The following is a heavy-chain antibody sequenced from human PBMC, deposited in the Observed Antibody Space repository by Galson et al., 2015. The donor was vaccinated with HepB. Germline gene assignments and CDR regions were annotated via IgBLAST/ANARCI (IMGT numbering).Heavy chain of an antibody. V-gene: IGHV3-21*04. CDR3: AKGVSWSFYYYMDV. Sequence: SLRLSCAASGFTFSSYSMNWVRQAPGKGLEWVSSISSSSSYIYYADSVKGRFTISRDNAKNSLYLQMNSLRAEDTAVYYCAKGVSWSFYYYMDVWGKGTTVTVYS. CDR2: ISSSSSYI. CDR1: GFTFSSYS. J-gene: IGHJ6*03. D-gene: IGHD6-13*01.